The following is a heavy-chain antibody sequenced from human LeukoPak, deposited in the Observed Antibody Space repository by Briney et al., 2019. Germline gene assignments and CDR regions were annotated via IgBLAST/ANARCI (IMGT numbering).Heavy chain of an antibody. J-gene: IGHJ6*03. D-gene: IGHD1-26*01. V-gene: IGHV3-23*01. CDR1: GFTFSSYG. Sequence: PGGTLRLSCAASGFTFSSYGMSWVRQAPGKGLEWVSAISGSGGSTYYADSVKGRFTISRDNSKNTLYLQMNSLRAEDTAVYYCAKDRIVGATPGRYYYYYYMDVWGKGTTVTISS. CDR2: ISGSGGST. CDR3: AKDRIVGATPGRYYYYYYMDV.